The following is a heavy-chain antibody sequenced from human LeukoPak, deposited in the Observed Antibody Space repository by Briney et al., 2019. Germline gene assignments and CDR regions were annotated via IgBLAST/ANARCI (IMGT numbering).Heavy chain of an antibody. CDR1: GGSIRSFY. CDR2: IYSSGST. D-gene: IGHD6-6*01. J-gene: IGHJ4*02. Sequence: PSETLSLTCTVSGGSIRSFYWSWIRQPAGKGLEWIGRIYSSGSTIHNPSLKSRVTMSVDASKNQFPLKLTSVTAADTAVYYCARGDRPDFDYWGQGTLVTVSS. CDR3: ARGDRPDFDY. V-gene: IGHV4-4*07.